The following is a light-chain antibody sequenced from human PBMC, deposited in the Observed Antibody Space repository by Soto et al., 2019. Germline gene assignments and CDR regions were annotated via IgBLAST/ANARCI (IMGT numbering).Light chain of an antibody. CDR2: DVS. V-gene: IGLV2-14*01. J-gene: IGLJ1*01. CDR3: CSYTTSNTRQIV. CDR1: SSDVGGYNY. Sequence: QSVPTQPASMSGSPRQSITISRTGTSSDVGGYNYVSWYQQHPGKAPKFMIYDVSNRPSGVSNRFSGSKSGNTASLTISGLQAEDEADYYCCSYTTSNTRQIVFGTGTKVTVL.